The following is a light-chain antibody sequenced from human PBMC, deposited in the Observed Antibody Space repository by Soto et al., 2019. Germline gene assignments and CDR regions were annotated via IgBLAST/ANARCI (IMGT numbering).Light chain of an antibody. J-gene: IGLJ2*01. CDR2: SNN. V-gene: IGLV1-44*01. Sequence: QSVLTQPPSASGTLGQRVTISCSGSSSNIGSNTVNWYQQLPGTAPKLLIYSNNQWPSGVPDRFSGSKSGTSASLAISGLQSEDKADYYCAAWDDSLNGVVFGGGTQLTVL. CDR3: AAWDDSLNGVV. CDR1: SSNIGSNT.